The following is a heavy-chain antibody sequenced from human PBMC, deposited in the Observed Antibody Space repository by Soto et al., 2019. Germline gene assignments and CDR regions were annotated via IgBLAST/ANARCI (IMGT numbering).Heavy chain of an antibody. D-gene: IGHD3-10*01. J-gene: IGHJ2*01. Sequence: ASVKVSCKASGYTFTSYDINWVRQATGQGLEWMGWMNPNSGNTGYAQKFQGRVTMTRNTSISTAYMELSSLRSEDTAVYYCARVATMVRGVTYWYFDLWGRGTLVTVS. CDR2: MNPNSGNT. V-gene: IGHV1-8*01. CDR3: ARVATMVRGVTYWYFDL. CDR1: GYTFTSYD.